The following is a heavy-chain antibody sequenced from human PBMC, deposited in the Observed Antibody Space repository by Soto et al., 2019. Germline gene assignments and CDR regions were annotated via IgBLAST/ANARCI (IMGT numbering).Heavy chain of an antibody. CDR3: ARVVGYDILTGYYPDKLYYFDY. D-gene: IGHD3-9*01. CDR1: GGTFSSYA. CDR2: IIPIFGTA. Sequence: GASVKVSCKASGGTFSSYAISWVRQAPGQGLEWMGGIIPIFGTANYAQKFQGRVTITADESTSTAYMELSSLRSEDTAVYYCARVVGYDILTGYYPDKLYYFDYWGQGTLVTVSS. J-gene: IGHJ4*02. V-gene: IGHV1-69*13.